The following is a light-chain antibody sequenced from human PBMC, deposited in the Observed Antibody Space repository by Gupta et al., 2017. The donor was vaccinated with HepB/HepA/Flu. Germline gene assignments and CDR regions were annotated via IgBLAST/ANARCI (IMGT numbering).Light chain of an antibody. CDR1: QGLRHSNGYYY. Sequence: DIVMTHSPLSLPVTREEPASISCRSSQGLRHSNGYYYLDWYLQKPGHTPQLLLYLGSKRAYGVPDRFSVSGSGTYFTLKISRGEAEDVVVYYCRQSLQTPFTFGHGTKVDIK. CDR2: LGS. J-gene: IGKJ3*01. CDR3: RQSLQTPFT. V-gene: IGKV2-28*01.